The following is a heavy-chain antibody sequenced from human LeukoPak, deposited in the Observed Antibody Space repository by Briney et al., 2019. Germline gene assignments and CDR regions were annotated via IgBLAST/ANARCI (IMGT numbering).Heavy chain of an antibody. CDR3: ARVSVVPAAIRSSYYYIDV. Sequence: ASVKVSCKASGGTFSSYAISWVRQAPGQGLEWMGGIIPIFGTANYAQKFQGRVTITTDESTSTAYMELSSLRSEDTAVYYCARVSVVPAAIRSSYYYIDVWGKGTTVTVSS. CDR1: GGTFSSYA. CDR2: IIPIFGTA. D-gene: IGHD2-2*02. V-gene: IGHV1-69*05. J-gene: IGHJ6*03.